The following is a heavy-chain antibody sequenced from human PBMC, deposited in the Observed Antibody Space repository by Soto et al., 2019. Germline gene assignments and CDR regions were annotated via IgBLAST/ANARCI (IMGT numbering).Heavy chain of an antibody. Sequence: PSETLCLTCAVSGGSISSSNWWSWVRQPQGKGLEWIGEIYHSGSTNYNPSLKSRVTISVDKSKNQFSLKLSSVTAADTAVYYCARDRGIAAGVWYYYGMDVWGQGTTVTVSS. D-gene: IGHD6-13*01. CDR2: IYHSGST. J-gene: IGHJ6*02. CDR1: GGSISSSNW. CDR3: ARDRGIAAGVWYYYGMDV. V-gene: IGHV4-4*02.